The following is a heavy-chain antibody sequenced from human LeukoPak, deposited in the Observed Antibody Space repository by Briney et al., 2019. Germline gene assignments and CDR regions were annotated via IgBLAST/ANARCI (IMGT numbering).Heavy chain of an antibody. Sequence: GGSLRLSCAASGFTFSNYWMSWVRQAPGKGLEWVANIKHDGSEKYYVDSVKRRLTISRDNARNSVYLQMNSLRAEDMAVYYCLNPEVGWGQGTLVTVSS. CDR3: LNPEVG. CDR1: GFTFSNYW. V-gene: IGHV3-7*03. J-gene: IGHJ4*02. D-gene: IGHD1-14*01. CDR2: IKHDGSEK.